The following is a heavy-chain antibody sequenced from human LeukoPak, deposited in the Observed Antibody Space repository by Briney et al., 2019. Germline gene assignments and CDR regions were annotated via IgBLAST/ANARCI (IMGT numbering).Heavy chain of an antibody. CDR2: IYYSGST. J-gene: IGHJ4*02. Sequence: SQTLSLTCTVSGGSISSGDYYWSWIRQPPGKGLEWIGYIYYSGSTYYNPSLKSRVTISVDTSKNQFSLKLSSVTAADTAVYYCARDCSNTSCYTDYWGQGTLVTVSS. CDR1: GGSISSGDYY. V-gene: IGHV4-30-4*08. D-gene: IGHD2-2*02. CDR3: ARDCSNTSCYTDY.